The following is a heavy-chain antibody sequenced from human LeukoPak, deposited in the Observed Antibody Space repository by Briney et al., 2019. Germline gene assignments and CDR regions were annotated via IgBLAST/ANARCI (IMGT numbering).Heavy chain of an antibody. CDR1: GGSISSYY. D-gene: IGHD1-26*01. V-gene: IGHV4-59*01. J-gene: IGHJ4*02. CDR3: ASDYSGSYPY. CDR2: IYYSGST. Sequence: SETLSLTCTVSGGSISSYYWSWIRQPPGKGLEWIGYIYYSGSTNYNPSLKSRVTISVDTSKNQFSLKLSSVTAADTAVYYCASDYSGSYPYWGQGTLVTVSS.